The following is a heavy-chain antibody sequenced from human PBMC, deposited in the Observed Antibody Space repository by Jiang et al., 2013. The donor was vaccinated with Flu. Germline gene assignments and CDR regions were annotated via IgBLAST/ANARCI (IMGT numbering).Heavy chain of an antibody. CDR2: VHNAGST. J-gene: IGHJ6*01. CDR3: ARMWWDTLTGPVDYDYGMGV. CDR1: GDSIGSGSYS. Sequence: GPGLVKPSQTLSLTCVVSGDSIGSGSYSWSWIRQPPGKGLTWIGSVHNAGSTFYNPSLRSRVTMSVETSKNQFSLRLRSVTAADTAVYYCARMWWDTLTGPVDYDYGMGV. D-gene: IGHD3-9*01. V-gene: IGHV4-30-4*07.